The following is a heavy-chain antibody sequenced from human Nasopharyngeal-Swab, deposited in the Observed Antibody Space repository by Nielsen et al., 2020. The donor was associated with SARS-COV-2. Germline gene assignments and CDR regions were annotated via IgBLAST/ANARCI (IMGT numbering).Heavy chain of an antibody. Sequence: VRQMPGKGLEWVAVISYDGSNKYYADSVKGRFTISRDNSKNTLYLQMNSLRAEDTAVYYCARDPNYYDSSGYPRYYFDYWGQGTLVAVSS. V-gene: IGHV3-30*04. D-gene: IGHD3-22*01. J-gene: IGHJ4*02. CDR3: ARDPNYYDSSGYPRYYFDY. CDR2: ISYDGSNK.